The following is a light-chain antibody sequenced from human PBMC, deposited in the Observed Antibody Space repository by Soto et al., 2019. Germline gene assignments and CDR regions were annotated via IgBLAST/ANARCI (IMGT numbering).Light chain of an antibody. CDR2: GAS. CDR3: QQFGRLPYA. J-gene: IGKJ2*01. CDR1: EGVSSSS. Sequence: EIVLTQSPGTLSLSPGERATLSCRASEGVSSSSLAWYQQRSGQAPRLVMSGASDRATGIPDRFSGSGSGTDFILTISGLEPEDFAVYYCQQFGRLPYAFGQGTKLEIK. V-gene: IGKV3-20*01.